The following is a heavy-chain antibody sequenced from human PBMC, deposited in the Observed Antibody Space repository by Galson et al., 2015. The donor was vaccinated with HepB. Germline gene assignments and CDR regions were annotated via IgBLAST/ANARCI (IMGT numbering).Heavy chain of an antibody. CDR2: IDPRDSYT. Sequence: SYWIGWVRQMPGKGLEWMGRIDPRDSYTNYSPSFQGHVTISADKSISTAYLQWSSLKASDPAMYYCARHSNRDYYYGMDVWGQGTTVTVSS. J-gene: IGHJ6*02. CDR1: SYW. CDR3: ARHSNRDYYYGMDV. V-gene: IGHV5-10-1*01.